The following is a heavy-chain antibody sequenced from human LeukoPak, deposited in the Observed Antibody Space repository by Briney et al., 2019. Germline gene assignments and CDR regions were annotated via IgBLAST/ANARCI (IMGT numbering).Heavy chain of an antibody. V-gene: IGHV4-61*02. Sequence: SETLSLTCTVSGGSISSGSYYWSWIRQPAGKGLEWIGRIYTSGSTNYNPSLKSRVTISVDTSKNQFSLKLSSVTAADTAVYYCARDEYYYDSSGYYGDYYYYMDVWGKGTTVTISS. D-gene: IGHD3-22*01. J-gene: IGHJ6*03. CDR3: ARDEYYYDSSGYYGDYYYYMDV. CDR1: GGSISSGSYY. CDR2: IYTSGST.